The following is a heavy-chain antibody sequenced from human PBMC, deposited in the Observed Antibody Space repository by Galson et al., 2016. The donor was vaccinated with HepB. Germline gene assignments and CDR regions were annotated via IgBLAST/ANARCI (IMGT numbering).Heavy chain of an antibody. CDR3: AREGSADCSNCDHWNYGMDV. CDR1: GFTVSSTY. J-gene: IGHJ6*02. CDR2: IFSGGST. Sequence: SLRLSCAASGFTVSSTYMSWVRQAPGRGLEWISVIFSGGSTYYADSVKGRFTISRDNSKNTVYLEMNSLRAEDTAVYYCAREGSADCSNCDHWNYGMDVWGQRTTVTVSS. D-gene: IGHD4-11*01. V-gene: IGHV3-53*01.